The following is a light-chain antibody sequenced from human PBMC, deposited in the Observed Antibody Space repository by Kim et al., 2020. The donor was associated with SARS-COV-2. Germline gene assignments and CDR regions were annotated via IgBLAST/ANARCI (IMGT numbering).Light chain of an antibody. Sequence: SLSPGEKATRSCRASQSVSSYLAWYQQKPGQAPRLLIVDASNRATGIPARFSGSGSGTDFTLTISSLEPEDFAVYYCQQRGDWPTFGQGTKVDIK. CDR1: QSVSSY. J-gene: IGKJ1*01. V-gene: IGKV3-11*01. CDR2: DAS. CDR3: QQRGDWPT.